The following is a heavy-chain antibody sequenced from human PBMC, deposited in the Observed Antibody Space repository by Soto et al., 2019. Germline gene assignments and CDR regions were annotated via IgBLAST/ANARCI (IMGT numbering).Heavy chain of an antibody. CDR3: ARAGFGDGDYTYCYYGMDV. J-gene: IGHJ6*02. CDR1: GFTFSSYS. V-gene: IGHV3-21*01. Sequence: PGWSLRLSCAASGFTFSSYSMNWVRQAPGKGLEWVSSISSSSSYIYYADSVKGRFTISRDNAKNSLYLQMNSLRAEDTAVYYCARAGFGDGDYTYCYYGMDVGGQVTTGT. D-gene: IGHD4-17*01. CDR2: ISSSSSYI.